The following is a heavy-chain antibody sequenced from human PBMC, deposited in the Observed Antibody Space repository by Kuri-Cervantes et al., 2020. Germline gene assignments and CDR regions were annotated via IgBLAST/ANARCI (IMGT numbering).Heavy chain of an antibody. J-gene: IGHJ6*02. V-gene: IGHV4-34*01. D-gene: IGHD3-22*01. CDR1: GGSFSGYY. CDR3: ASGTSMIHLRKRGYYGMDV. CDR2: INHSGST. Sequence: GSLRLSCAVYGGSFSGYYWSWIRQPPGKGLEWIGEINHSGSTNYNPSLKSRVTISVDTSKNQFSLKLSSVTAADTAVYYCASGTSMIHLRKRGYYGMDVWGQGTTVTVSS.